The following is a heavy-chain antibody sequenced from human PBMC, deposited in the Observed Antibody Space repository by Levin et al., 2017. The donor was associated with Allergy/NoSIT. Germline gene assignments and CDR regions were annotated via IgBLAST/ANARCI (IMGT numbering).Heavy chain of an antibody. Sequence: ASETLSLTCAVYGGSFSGSYWTWIRQPPGKGLEWIGEINHSASTNYNPSLKSRITISVDTSKNQFSLKLSSVTAADTAVYYCARGRRNIAARPGYYYMDVWGKGTTVTVSS. D-gene: IGHD6-6*01. J-gene: IGHJ6*03. CDR2: INHSAST. V-gene: IGHV4-34*01. CDR3: ARGRRNIAARPGYYYMDV. CDR1: GGSFSGSY.